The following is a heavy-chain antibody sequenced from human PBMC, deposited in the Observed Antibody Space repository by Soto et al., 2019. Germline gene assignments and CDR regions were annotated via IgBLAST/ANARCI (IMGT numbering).Heavy chain of an antibody. J-gene: IGHJ5*02. CDR3: ARDPFNMVRGVIVSWFDP. V-gene: IGHV1-18*01. CDR1: GYTFTSYG. D-gene: IGHD3-10*01. Sequence: EASVKVSCKASGYTFTSYGISWVRQAPGQGLEWMGWISAYNGNTNYAQKLQGRVTMTTDTSTSTAYMELRSLRSDDTAVYYCARDPFNMVRGVIVSWFDPWGQGTLVTVSS. CDR2: ISAYNGNT.